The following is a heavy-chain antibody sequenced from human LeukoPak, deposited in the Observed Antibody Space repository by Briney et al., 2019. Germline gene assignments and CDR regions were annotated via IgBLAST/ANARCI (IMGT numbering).Heavy chain of an antibody. CDR3: AKNGAYSGYDYIDY. CDR2: ITGSGDDT. D-gene: IGHD5-12*01. J-gene: IGHJ4*02. CDR1: GLTFSSYA. Sequence: GGSLRLSCAASGLTFSSYAMSWVRQAPGKGLEWVSDITGSGDDTDYADSVKGRFTVSRDNSRNTLYLQINSLRAEDTAVYYCAKNGAYSGYDYIDYWGQGTLVTVSS. V-gene: IGHV3-23*01.